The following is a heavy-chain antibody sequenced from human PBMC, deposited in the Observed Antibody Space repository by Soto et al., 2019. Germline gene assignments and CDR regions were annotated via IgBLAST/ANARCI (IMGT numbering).Heavy chain of an antibody. V-gene: IGHV3-7*01. Sequence: CVSKDQGKGLEWVANIKQDGSEKYYVDSVKGRFTTSRDNAKNSLYLQMNSLRAEDTAVYYCSRRRHTRYRSGLGIPAQTLIRSRHS. CDR3: SRRRHTRYRSGLGIPAQTLIRSRHS. CDR2: IKQDGSEK. J-gene: IGHJ5*01. D-gene: IGHD2-15*01.